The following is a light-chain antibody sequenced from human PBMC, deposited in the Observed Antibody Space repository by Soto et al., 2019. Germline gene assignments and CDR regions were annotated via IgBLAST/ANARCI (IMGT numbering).Light chain of an antibody. V-gene: IGKV1-39*01. Sequence: DIQMTQSPSSLSASVGDRVTITCRASQSISRFLNWYQQKQGKAPKLLIYAASNLQSGVPSRFSGSGSGTDFTLTISSLQPEEFATYYCQQSYRTPSITFGQGTRLEIK. CDR3: QQSYRTPSIT. J-gene: IGKJ5*01. CDR1: QSISRF. CDR2: AAS.